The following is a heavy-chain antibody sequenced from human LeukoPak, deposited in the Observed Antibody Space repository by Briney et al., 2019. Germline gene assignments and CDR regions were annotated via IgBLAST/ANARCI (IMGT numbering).Heavy chain of an antibody. CDR3: AKDRGESGSYLDY. D-gene: IGHD1-26*01. V-gene: IGHV3-43D*03. CDR1: GFTFDDYA. CDR2: ISWDGGST. Sequence: PGGSLRLSCAASGFTFDDYAMHWVRQAPGKGLEWVSLISWDGGSTYYADSVKGRFTISRDNSKNSLYLQMNSLRAEDTALYYCAKDRGESGSYLDYWGQGTLVTVSS. J-gene: IGHJ4*02.